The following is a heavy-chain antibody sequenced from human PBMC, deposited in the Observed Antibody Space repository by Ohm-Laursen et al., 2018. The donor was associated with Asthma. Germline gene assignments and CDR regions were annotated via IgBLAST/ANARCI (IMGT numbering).Heavy chain of an antibody. CDR1: GFTFSLYG. V-gene: IGHV3-48*02. J-gene: IGHJ3*02. CDR2: ISSSGSTI. D-gene: IGHD1-1*01. Sequence: GSLRLSCTASGFTFSLYGMNWVRQAPGKGLEWVSYISSSGSTIYYADSVKGRFTISRDNAKNSLYLQMNSLRDEDTAVYYCARDGPYNWNDRRNAFDTWGQGTMVTISS. CDR3: ARDGPYNWNDRRNAFDT.